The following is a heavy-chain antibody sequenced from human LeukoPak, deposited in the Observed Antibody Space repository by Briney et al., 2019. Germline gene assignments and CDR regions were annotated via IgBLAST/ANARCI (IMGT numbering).Heavy chain of an antibody. J-gene: IGHJ4*02. D-gene: IGHD2-15*01. V-gene: IGHV1-8*01. CDR3: ARGRCSGGSCYSSAFVG. CDR1: GYTFTSYD. CDR2: MNPNSGNT. Sequence: ASVKVSCKASGYTFTSYDINWVRQATGQGLEWMGWMNPNSGNTGYAQKFQGRVTMTRNTSISTAYMELSSLRSEDTAVYYCARGRCSGGSCYSSAFVGWGQGTLVTVSS.